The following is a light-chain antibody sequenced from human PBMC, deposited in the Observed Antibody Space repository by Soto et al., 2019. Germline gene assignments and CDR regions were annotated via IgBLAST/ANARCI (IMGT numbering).Light chain of an antibody. CDR3: QQYGSSPPLT. J-gene: IGKJ4*01. CDR2: DAS. CDR1: QTIDNT. Sequence: EIVMTQSPATLSLSPGERATLSCMASQTIDNTLAWYQRKPGQAPRLLIYDASTRATGVPARFSGSGSGTDFTLTISKLEPEDFALYYCQQYGSSPPLTFGGGTKVDIK. V-gene: IGKV3-20*01.